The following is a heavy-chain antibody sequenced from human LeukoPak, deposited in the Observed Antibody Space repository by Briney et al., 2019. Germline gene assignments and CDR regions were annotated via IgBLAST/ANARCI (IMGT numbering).Heavy chain of an antibody. CDR3: AKDSGVVIIASSFDY. CDR2: ISYDGSNK. V-gene: IGHV3-30*18. J-gene: IGHJ4*02. CDR1: GFTFSSYG. D-gene: IGHD3-3*01. Sequence: QAGGSLRLSCAASGFTFSSYGMHWVRQAPGKGLEWVAVISYDGSNKYYADSVKGRFTISRDNSKNTLYLQMNSLRAEDTALYYCAKDSGVVIIASSFDYWGQGTLVTVSS.